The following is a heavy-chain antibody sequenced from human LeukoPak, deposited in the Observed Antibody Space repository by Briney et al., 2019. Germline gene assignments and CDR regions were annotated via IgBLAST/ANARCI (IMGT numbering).Heavy chain of an antibody. V-gene: IGHV3-30-3*01. Sequence: GGSLRLSCAASGFTFSSYAMHWVRQAPGKGLEWVAVISYDGSNKYYADSVKGRFTISRDNSKNTLYLQMNSPRAEDTAVYYCAREKDCSSTSCPGRAEYFQHWGQGTLVTVSS. J-gene: IGHJ1*01. D-gene: IGHD2-2*01. CDR3: AREKDCSSTSCPGRAEYFQH. CDR2: ISYDGSNK. CDR1: GFTFSSYA.